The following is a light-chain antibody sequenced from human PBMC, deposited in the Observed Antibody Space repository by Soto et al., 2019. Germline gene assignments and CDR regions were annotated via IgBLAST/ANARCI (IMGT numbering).Light chain of an antibody. Sequence: EIVLTQSPATLSLSPGEGATLSCRASQSVSNFLLWFQQKPGQAPRLLIYDVSNRATGIPARFSGSGSGTDFTLTINSLEPEDFAVYYCPQRHSWPITFGQGTRLEIK. J-gene: IGKJ5*01. CDR3: PQRHSWPIT. CDR2: DVS. V-gene: IGKV3-11*01. CDR1: QSVSNF.